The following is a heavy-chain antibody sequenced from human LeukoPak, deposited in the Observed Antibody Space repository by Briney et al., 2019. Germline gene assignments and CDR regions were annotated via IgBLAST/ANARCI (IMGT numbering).Heavy chain of an antibody. CDR1: GYSFTSYW. J-gene: IGHJ3*02. CDR3: ASGIEYSSSDDAFDI. CDR2: IYPGDSDT. Sequence: GESLKISCKGSGYSFTSYWIAWVRQMPGKGLEWMGIIYPGDSDTRYSPSFQGQVAISADKSINTAYLQWSSLKASDTAMYYCASGIEYSSSDDAFDIWGQGTMVTVSS. D-gene: IGHD6-6*01. V-gene: IGHV5-51*01.